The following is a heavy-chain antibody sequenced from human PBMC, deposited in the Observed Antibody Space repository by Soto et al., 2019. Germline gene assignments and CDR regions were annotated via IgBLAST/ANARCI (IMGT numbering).Heavy chain of an antibody. V-gene: IGHV3-30*18. CDR1: GFTFSSYG. CDR2: ISYDGSNK. J-gene: IGHJ2*01. CDR3: AKEGDYVSKDWYFDL. D-gene: IGHD4-17*01. Sequence: QVQLVESGGGVVQPGRSLRLSCAASGFTFSSYGMHWVRQAPGKGLEWVAVISYDGSNKYYADSVKGRFTISRDNSKNTLYLQMYSLRAEDTAVYYCAKEGDYVSKDWYFDLWGRGTLVTVSS.